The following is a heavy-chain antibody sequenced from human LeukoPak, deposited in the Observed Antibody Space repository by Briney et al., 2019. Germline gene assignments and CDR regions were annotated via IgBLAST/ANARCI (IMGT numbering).Heavy chain of an antibody. V-gene: IGHV3-7*01. CDR1: GFTFGSYW. CDR3: ATYKNGYKRRYFDY. J-gene: IGHJ4*02. CDR2: IKEDGSEE. Sequence: GGSLRLSYAASGFTFGSYWMSWVRQAPGKGLEWVANIKEDGSEEYNVDSVKGRFTISRDNAKNSLYLQMNRLRAEDTAVYYCATYKNGYKRRYFDYWGRGTLVTVSS. D-gene: IGHD5-24*01.